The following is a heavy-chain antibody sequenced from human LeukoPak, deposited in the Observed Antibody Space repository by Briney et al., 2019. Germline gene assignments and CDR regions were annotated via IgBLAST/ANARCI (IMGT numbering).Heavy chain of an antibody. Sequence: GGSLRLSCAASGFTFSSYSMNWVRQAPGKGLEWVSYISSSSSTIYYADSVKGRFTISRDNAENSLYLQMNSLRAEDTAVYYCARVLCSYYYDSSGCGNFDYWGQGTLVTVSS. V-gene: IGHV3-48*01. J-gene: IGHJ4*02. CDR3: ARVLCSYYYDSSGCGNFDY. CDR1: GFTFSSYS. D-gene: IGHD3-22*01. CDR2: ISSSSSTI.